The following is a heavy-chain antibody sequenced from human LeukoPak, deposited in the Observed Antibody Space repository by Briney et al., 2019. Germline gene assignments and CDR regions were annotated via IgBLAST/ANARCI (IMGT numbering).Heavy chain of an antibody. Sequence: GGSLRLSCAASGNYWMHWVRQAPGKGLVWVSHINSDGSWTSYADSVKGRFTISKDNTKNTVYLQMNNLRAEDTAVYYCVSFYEAYWGRGTLVTVSS. V-gene: IGHV3-74*01. CDR3: VSFYEAY. J-gene: IGHJ4*02. D-gene: IGHD2/OR15-2a*01. CDR1: GNYW. CDR2: INSDGSWT.